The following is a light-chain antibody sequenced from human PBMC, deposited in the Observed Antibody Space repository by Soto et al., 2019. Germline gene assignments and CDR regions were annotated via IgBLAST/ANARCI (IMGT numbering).Light chain of an antibody. V-gene: IGLV2-8*01. Sequence: QSALTQPPSASGSPGRSVTISCAGSISDVGGYNHVSWYQQHPGKAPKLLIYEVTKRPSGVPARFSGSKSGNTASLTVSGLQGDDEADYYCSSYAGTNNVIFGGGTKLTVL. J-gene: IGLJ2*01. CDR1: ISDVGGYNH. CDR2: EVT. CDR3: SSYAGTNNVI.